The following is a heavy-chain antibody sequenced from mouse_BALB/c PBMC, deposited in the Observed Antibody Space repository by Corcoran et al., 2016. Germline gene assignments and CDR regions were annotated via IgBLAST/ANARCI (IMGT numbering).Heavy chain of an antibody. J-gene: IGHJ3*01. CDR3: ARGGTTVVESWFAY. CDR1: GYSFTGSY. CDR2: ISCYNGAT. D-gene: IGHD1-1*01. Sequence: LVKTGASVKISCKASGYSFTGSYMHWVKQSHGKSLEWIGYISCYNGATSYNQKFKGKATFTVDTSSSTAYMQFNSLTSEDSAVYYCARGGTTVVESWFAYWGQGTLVTVSA. V-gene: IGHV1S34*01.